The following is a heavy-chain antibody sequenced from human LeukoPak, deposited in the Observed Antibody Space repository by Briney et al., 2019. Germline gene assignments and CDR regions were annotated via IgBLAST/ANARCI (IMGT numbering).Heavy chain of an antibody. CDR3: ATKAPDYGDYVGAFDI. CDR2: IYHSGST. Sequence: SGTLSLTCAVSGGSISSSNWWSWVRQPPGKGLEWIGEIYHSGSTNYNPSLKSRVTISVDKSKNQFSLKLSSVTAADTAVYYCATKAPDYGDYVGAFDIWGQGTMVTVSS. CDR1: GGSISSSNW. V-gene: IGHV4-4*02. J-gene: IGHJ3*02. D-gene: IGHD4-17*01.